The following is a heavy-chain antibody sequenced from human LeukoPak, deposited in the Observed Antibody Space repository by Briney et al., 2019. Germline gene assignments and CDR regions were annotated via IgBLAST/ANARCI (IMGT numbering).Heavy chain of an antibody. CDR3: ARVWYYDYVWPS. D-gene: IGHD3-16*01. V-gene: IGHV4-34*01. CDR1: GGSFSGYY. Sequence: SETLSLTCAVYGGSFSGYYWSWIRQPPGKGLEWIGEINHSGSTNYNPSLKSRVTISVDTSKNQFSLKLSSVTAADTAVYYCARVWYYDYVWPSWGQGTLVAVSS. CDR2: INHSGST. J-gene: IGHJ5*02.